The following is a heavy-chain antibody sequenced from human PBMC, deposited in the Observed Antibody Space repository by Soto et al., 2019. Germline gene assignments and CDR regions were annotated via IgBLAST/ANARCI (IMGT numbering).Heavy chain of an antibody. CDR3: ARDHHPRGWYHDISGSFDY. Sequence: GGSLRLSCTVYGFIFSSYWMSWVRQAPGEGLEWVADIKQDGSEKYYVDSVKGRFTISRDNAKRSLYLQMNSLRAEDTAVYYCARDHHPRGWYHDISGSFDYWGQGTLVTVSS. D-gene: IGHD3-22*01. J-gene: IGHJ4*02. CDR1: GFIFSSYW. CDR2: IKQDGSEK. V-gene: IGHV3-7*03.